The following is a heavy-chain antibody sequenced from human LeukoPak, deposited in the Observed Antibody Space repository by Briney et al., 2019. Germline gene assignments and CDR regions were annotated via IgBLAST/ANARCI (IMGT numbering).Heavy chain of an antibody. CDR2: ISYNGADI. V-gene: IGHV3-30*02. CDR1: GFIFRSYA. D-gene: IGHD3-16*01. CDR3: VKGMLNYYYMDA. J-gene: IGHJ6*03. Sequence: GGSLRLSCEGSGFIFRSYAMHWVRQAPGRGLEWLTFISYNGADIEYSDSVKGRFTISRDNSKKTLYLQMSSQRAEDTAVYYCVKGMLNYYYMDAWGKGTTVTVSS.